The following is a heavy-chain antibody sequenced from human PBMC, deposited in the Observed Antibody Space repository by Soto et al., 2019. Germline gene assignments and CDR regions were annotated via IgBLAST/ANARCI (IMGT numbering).Heavy chain of an antibody. D-gene: IGHD3-22*01. J-gene: IGHJ4*02. CDR3: ARGQRIGAITTCCDY. V-gene: IGHV4-34*01. CDR1: GGSFSGYY. CDR2: VNHSGNT. Sequence: QVQLQQWGAGLLKPSETLSLTCAVYGGSFSGYYWSWIRQPPGKGLEWIGEVNHSGNTNYNPTLKSRGTISSATSKNQFSLKLKSVTAADTAVYYCARGQRIGAITTCCDYWGQGTLVTVSS.